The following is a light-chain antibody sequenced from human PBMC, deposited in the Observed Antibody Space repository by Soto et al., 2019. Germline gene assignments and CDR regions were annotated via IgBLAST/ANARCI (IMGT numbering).Light chain of an antibody. V-gene: IGKV3-20*01. CDR1: QSVSSKY. Sequence: EIVVTQSPGTMSLSPGERATLSCRSSQSVSSKYLAWYQQNPDQAHRLVIYDVSRRATGIPDRFSGSGSGTDFTLTISRLEPEEFAVYFCQQYGRSPTFGQGTKVDIK. J-gene: IGKJ1*01. CDR3: QQYGRSPT. CDR2: DVS.